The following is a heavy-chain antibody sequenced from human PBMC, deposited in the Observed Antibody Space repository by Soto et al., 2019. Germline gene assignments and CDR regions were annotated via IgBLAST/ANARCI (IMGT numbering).Heavy chain of an antibody. CDR3: ARGGGYYDSSGYKGFDY. Sequence: TLSLTGSVSGGSISSGGYSGSWIRQPPGKGLEWIGYIYHSGSTYYNPSLKSRVTISVDRSKNQFSLKLSSVTAADTAVYYCARGGGYYDSSGYKGFDYWGQGTLVTVYS. D-gene: IGHD3-22*01. CDR1: GGSISSGGYS. J-gene: IGHJ4*02. CDR2: IYHSGST. V-gene: IGHV4-30-2*01.